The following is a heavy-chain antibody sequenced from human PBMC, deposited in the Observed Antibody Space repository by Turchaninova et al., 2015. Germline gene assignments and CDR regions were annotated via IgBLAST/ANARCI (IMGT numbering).Heavy chain of an antibody. CDR1: GYSISSGYY. J-gene: IGHJ5*02. CDR3: ARDAHSSSWTRWFDP. CDR2: IVHDGTT. V-gene: IGHV4-38-2*02. Sequence: QQQLQESGPGLVKPSENPSLTCTAPGYSISSGYYGGWVRPPQGEGRERIGNIVHDGTTYYNPSLRSRVTMSVDTSKNQFSLNVNSVTAADTAVYFCARDAHSSSWTRWFDPWGQGTLVTVSS. D-gene: IGHD6-13*01.